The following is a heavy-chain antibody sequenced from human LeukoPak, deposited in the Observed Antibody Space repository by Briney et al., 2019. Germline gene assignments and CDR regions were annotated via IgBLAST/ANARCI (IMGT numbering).Heavy chain of an antibody. CDR1: GGSISNYY. CDR3: ARGRTYRSSSWFDP. Sequence: PSETLSLTCTVSGGSISNYYWSWIRQPPGKGLEWIGYISYSGNTNYNPSLKSRVTISVDTSKNQFSLKLSSVTAADTAVYNCARGRTYRSSSWFDPWGQGTLVTVSS. V-gene: IGHV4-59*01. J-gene: IGHJ5*02. CDR2: ISYSGNT. D-gene: IGHD6-6*01.